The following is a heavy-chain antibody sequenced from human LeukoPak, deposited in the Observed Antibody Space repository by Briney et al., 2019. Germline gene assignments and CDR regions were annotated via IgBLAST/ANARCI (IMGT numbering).Heavy chain of an antibody. CDR2: INHSGST. Sequence: PSETLSLTCAVYGGSFSGYYWSWIRQPPGKGLEWIGEINHSGSTNYNPSLKSRVTISVDTSKNQFSLKLSSVTAADTAVYYCARVWAAAAYYCYYMDVWGKGTTVTISS. CDR1: GGSFSGYY. CDR3: ARVWAAAAYYCYYMDV. V-gene: IGHV4-34*01. J-gene: IGHJ6*03. D-gene: IGHD6-13*01.